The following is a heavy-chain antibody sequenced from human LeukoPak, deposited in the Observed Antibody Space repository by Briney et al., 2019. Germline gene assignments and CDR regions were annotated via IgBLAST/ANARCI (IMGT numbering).Heavy chain of an antibody. Sequence: ASVKVSCKVSGYTLTELSMHWVRQAPGKGFEWMGGFDPEDGETIYAQKFQGRVTMTEDTSTDTAYMELSSLRSEDTAVYYCATPLLGVLYFDGKYTFDYWGQGTLVTVSS. CDR1: GYTLTELS. D-gene: IGHD3-9*01. CDR3: ATPLLGVLYFDGKYTFDY. CDR2: FDPEDGET. V-gene: IGHV1-24*01. J-gene: IGHJ4*02.